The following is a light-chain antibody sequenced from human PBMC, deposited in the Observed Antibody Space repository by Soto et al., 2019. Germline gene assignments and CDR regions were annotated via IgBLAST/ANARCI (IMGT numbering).Light chain of an antibody. CDR1: SSNIGAGYS. CDR2: SNT. CDR3: QYSAATESV. V-gene: IGLV1-40*01. J-gene: IGLJ2*01. Sequence: QSVLTQPPSVSGAPGQRVTISCTGSSSNIGAGYSVNWFQLLPGAAPKLLIFSNTLRPSGVPDRFSGSRSATSASLAITGLQAEDEADYYCQYSAATESVFGGGTKLTVL.